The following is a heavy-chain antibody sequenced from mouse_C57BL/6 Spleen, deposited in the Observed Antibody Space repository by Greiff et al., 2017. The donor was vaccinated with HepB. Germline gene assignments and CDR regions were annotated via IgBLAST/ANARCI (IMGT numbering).Heavy chain of an antibody. V-gene: IGHV1-4*01. D-gene: IGHD1-1*01. J-gene: IGHJ4*01. Sequence: QVQLQQSGAELARPGASVKMSCKASGYTFTSYTMHWVKQRPGQGLEWIGYINPSSGYTKYNQKFKDKATLTADKSSSTAYMQLSSLTSEDSAVYYCARYYGSSYAYYAMDYWGQGTSVTVSS. CDR3: ARYYGSSYAYYAMDY. CDR1: GYTFTSYT. CDR2: INPSSGYT.